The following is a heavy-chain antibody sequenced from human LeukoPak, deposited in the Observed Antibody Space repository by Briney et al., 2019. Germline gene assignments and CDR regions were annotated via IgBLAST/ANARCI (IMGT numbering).Heavy chain of an antibody. CDR2: IYQSGST. D-gene: IGHD2-15*01. V-gene: IGHV4-38-2*02. Sequence: PSETLSLTCTVSGYSISSGYYWGWIRQPPGKGLEWIGSIYQSGSTYYNPSLKSRVTISVDTSKNQFSLKLSSVTAADTAVYYCARVRGYCSSGSCGMDVWGQGTTVTVSS. CDR1: GYSISSGYY. J-gene: IGHJ6*02. CDR3: ARVRGYCSSGSCGMDV.